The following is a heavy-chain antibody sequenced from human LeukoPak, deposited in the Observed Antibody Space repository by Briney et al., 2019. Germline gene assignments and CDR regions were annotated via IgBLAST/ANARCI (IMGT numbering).Heavy chain of an antibody. CDR2: ISAYNGNT. D-gene: IGHD5-18*01. CDR3: ARERVDTAMAGGATVSYYYGMDV. CDR1: GYTFTSYG. Sequence: ASVKVSCKASGYTFTSYGISWVRQAPGQGLEWMGWISAYNGNTNYAQKLQGRVTMTTDTSTSTAYMELRSLRSDDTAVYYCARERVDTAMAGGATVSYYYGMDVWGQGTTVTVSS. J-gene: IGHJ6*02. V-gene: IGHV1-18*01.